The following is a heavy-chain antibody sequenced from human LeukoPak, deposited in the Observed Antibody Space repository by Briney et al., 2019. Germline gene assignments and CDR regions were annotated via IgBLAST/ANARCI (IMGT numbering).Heavy chain of an antibody. V-gene: IGHV3-23*01. J-gene: IGHJ4*02. D-gene: IGHD1-26*01. CDR2: ISSSGRT. CDR3: ASNAGD. CDR1: GFTFSNYA. Sequence: GGSLRLSCAASGFTFSNYAMNWVRQAPGKGLEWVSAISSSGRTYYADSVKGRFTISRDNSKNTLYLQMNSLRAEDTAVYYCASNAGDWGQGTLVTVSS.